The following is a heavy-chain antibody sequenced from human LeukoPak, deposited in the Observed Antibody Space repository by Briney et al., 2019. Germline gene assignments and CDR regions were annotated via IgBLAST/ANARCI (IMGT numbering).Heavy chain of an antibody. J-gene: IGHJ4*02. Sequence: ASVKVSCKASGYTFTSYYMHWVRQAPGQGLEWMGIINPSGGSTSYAQKFQGRVTMTRDTSTSTVYMELSSLRSEDTAVYYCARDSGVVITLAIEFDYWGQGTLVTVSA. D-gene: IGHD3-3*01. CDR2: INPSGGST. V-gene: IGHV1-46*03. CDR3: ARDSGVVITLAIEFDY. CDR1: GYTFTSYY.